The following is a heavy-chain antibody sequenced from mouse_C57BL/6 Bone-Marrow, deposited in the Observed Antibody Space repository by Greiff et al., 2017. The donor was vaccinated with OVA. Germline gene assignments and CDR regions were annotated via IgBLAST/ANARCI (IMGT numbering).Heavy chain of an antibody. J-gene: IGHJ4*01. CDR1: GYTFTDSY. CDR3: ARWGLRPLSMYD. CDR2: INPYNGGT. V-gene: IGHV1-19*01. D-gene: IGHD2-4*01. Sequence: EVKVVESGPVLVKPGASVKMSCKASGYTFTDSYMNWVKQSHGKSLAWIGVINPYNGGTSYNQKFKGKATLTVDKSSSTAYMELNSLTSEDSAVYYCARWGLRPLSMYDWGQGTSVTVSS.